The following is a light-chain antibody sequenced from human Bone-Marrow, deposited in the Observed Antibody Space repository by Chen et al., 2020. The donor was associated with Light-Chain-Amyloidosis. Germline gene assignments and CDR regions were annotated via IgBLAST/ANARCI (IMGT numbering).Light chain of an antibody. V-gene: IGLV3-25*03. CDR1: DLPTKY. Sequence: SYELTQPPSVSVSPGQTARITCSGADLPTKYASWYQQKPGQAPVLVIHRDTERPSGISERFSGSSSGTTATLTISGVQAEDEADYHCQSADSSGTYEVIFGGGTKLTVL. CDR2: RDT. J-gene: IGLJ2*01. CDR3: QSADSSGTYEVI.